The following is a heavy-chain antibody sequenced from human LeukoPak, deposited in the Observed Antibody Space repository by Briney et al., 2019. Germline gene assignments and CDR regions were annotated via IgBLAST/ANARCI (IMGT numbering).Heavy chain of an antibody. CDR3: ARDGLGFDTSGFSR. Sequence: SSETLSLTCTVSGGSISSSSYYWGWIRQPPGKGLEWIGSIYYSGSTYYNPSLQSRVTISLDTSKNQFSLKLRSLTAADTAVYFCARDGLGFDTSGFSRWGQGTLVTVSS. V-gene: IGHV4-39*07. CDR1: GGSISSSSYY. CDR2: IYYSGST. J-gene: IGHJ4*02. D-gene: IGHD3-3*01.